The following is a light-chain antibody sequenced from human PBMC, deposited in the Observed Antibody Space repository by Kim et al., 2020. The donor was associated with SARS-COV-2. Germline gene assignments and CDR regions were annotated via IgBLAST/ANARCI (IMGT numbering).Light chain of an antibody. CDR2: AAS. Sequence: ASVGYRVTITCRASQSISGYLNWYQQKPGKAPNLLIYAASSLQSGVPSRFSGSGSGTDFTLTISSLQPEDFAMYYCQQSSSTPWTFGQGTKVDIK. CDR1: QSISGY. J-gene: IGKJ1*01. V-gene: IGKV1-39*01. CDR3: QQSSSTPWT.